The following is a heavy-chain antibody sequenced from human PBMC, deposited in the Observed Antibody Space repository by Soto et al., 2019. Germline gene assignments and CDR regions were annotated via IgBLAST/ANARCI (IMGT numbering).Heavy chain of an antibody. CDR2: IYHSGST. V-gene: IGHV4-30-2*01. CDR3: AREVLLWFGEFAQNRFTP. J-gene: IGHJ5*02. CDR1: GGSISSGGHS. Sequence: SETLSLTCAVSGGSISSGGHSWSWIRQPPGKGLEWIGYIYHSGSTYYNPSLKSRVTISVDRSKNQFSLKLSSVTAADTAVYYCAREVLLWFGEFAQNRFTPWRHGTLVTAS. D-gene: IGHD3-10*01.